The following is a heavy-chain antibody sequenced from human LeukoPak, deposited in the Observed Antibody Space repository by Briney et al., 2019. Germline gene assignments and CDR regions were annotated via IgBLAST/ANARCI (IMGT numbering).Heavy chain of an antibody. Sequence: PGGTLRLSCAASGFTFSSYGMHWVRQAPGKGLEWVAFIRYDGSNKYYADSVKGRFTISRDNSKNTLYLQMNSLRAEDTAVYYCAKDITIFRVAGDAFDIWGEGTMVTVSS. CDR1: GFTFSSYG. J-gene: IGHJ3*02. V-gene: IGHV3-30*02. CDR2: IRYDGSNK. CDR3: AKDITIFRVAGDAFDI. D-gene: IGHD3-3*01.